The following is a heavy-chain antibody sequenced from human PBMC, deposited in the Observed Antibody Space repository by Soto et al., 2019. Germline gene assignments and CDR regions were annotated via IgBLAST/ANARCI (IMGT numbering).Heavy chain of an antibody. V-gene: IGHV2-70*11. CDR1: GFSLSTSGMC. Sequence: SGATLVNPTQTLTLTCTFSGFSLSTSGMCVSWIHQPPGKALEWLARIDWDDDKYYSTSLKTRLTISKDTSKNQVVLTMTNMDPVDTATYYCARIPSSSWGVDYWGQGTLVTVSS. CDR3: ARIPSSSWGVDY. CDR2: IDWDDDK. J-gene: IGHJ4*02. D-gene: IGHD6-13*01.